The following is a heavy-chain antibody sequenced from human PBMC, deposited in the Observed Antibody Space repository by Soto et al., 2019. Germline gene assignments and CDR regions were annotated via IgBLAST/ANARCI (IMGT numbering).Heavy chain of an antibody. CDR3: TRGARDGYGHPFDY. Sequence: GGSLRLSCVGSGFTFADYAVTWFRQAPGKGLEWVGFITSKAYGGTAEYAASVKGRFTISRDDSKSIAYLQMNSLKTEDTVVYYCTRGARDGYGHPFDYGGQGTMVTVSS. CDR1: GFTFADYA. D-gene: IGHD5-12*01. V-gene: IGHV3-49*03. CDR2: ITSKAYGGTA. J-gene: IGHJ4*02.